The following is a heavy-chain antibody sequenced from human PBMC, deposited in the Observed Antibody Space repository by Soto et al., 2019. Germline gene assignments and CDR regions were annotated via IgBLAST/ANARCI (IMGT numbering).Heavy chain of an antibody. CDR2: IYNDGTYS. CDR1: GFPFNIYD. V-gene: IGHV3-74*01. Sequence: GGSLRLSCSASGFPFNIYDVHWVRQSPGKGLVWISRIYNDGTYSDYADSVRGRFTISRDNVNDTLYLQMNNLRAEDSGLYYCTRGPRPISTGTGAYWGQGTQVTVSS. CDR3: TRGPRPISTGTGAY. D-gene: IGHD3-10*01. J-gene: IGHJ4*02.